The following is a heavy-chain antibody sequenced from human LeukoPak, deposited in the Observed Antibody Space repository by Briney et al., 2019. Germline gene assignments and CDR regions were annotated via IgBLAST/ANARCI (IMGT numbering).Heavy chain of an antibody. J-gene: IGHJ6*02. CDR3: ATGASTAMRGLDV. Sequence: ASVKVSCKVSGDSLTDLSMHWVRQAPGKGLEWMGGSDLEDGETVYAQKFEDRLVVTEDTSTGTAYMELCSLTSEDTALYYCATGASTAMRGLDVWGQGTTVTVSS. CDR1: GDSLTDLS. V-gene: IGHV1-24*01. D-gene: IGHD2-2*01. CDR2: SDLEDGET.